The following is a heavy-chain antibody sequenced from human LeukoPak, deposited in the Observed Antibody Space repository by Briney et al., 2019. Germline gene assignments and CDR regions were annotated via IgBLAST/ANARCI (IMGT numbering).Heavy chain of an antibody. D-gene: IGHD6-13*01. CDR3: ARGRAAAGVSLYYYGMDV. CDR2: IYNSGST. V-gene: IGHV4-31*03. CDR1: GGSISSGGSY. J-gene: IGHJ6*02. Sequence: SETLSLTCTVSGGSISSGGSYWTWIRQHPGKGLEWIGYIYNSGSTYYNPSLKSRVTFSVDTSKNQFSLKLSSVTAADTAVYYCARGRAAAGVSLYYYGMDVWGQGTTVTVSS.